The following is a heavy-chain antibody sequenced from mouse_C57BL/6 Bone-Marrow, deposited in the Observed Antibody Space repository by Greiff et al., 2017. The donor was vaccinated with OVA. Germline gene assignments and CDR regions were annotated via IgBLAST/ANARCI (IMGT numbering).Heavy chain of an antibody. CDR1: GYTFTDYN. Sequence: VQLQQSGAELARPGASVKMSCKASGYTFTDYNMHWVKQSHGKSLEWIGYINPNNGGTSYNQKFKGKATLTVNKSSSTAYMELRSLTSEDSAVYYCARWGGYDGWYFDVWGTGTTVTVSS. V-gene: IGHV1-22*01. J-gene: IGHJ1*03. CDR3: ARWGGYDGWYFDV. CDR2: INPNNGGT. D-gene: IGHD2-2*01.